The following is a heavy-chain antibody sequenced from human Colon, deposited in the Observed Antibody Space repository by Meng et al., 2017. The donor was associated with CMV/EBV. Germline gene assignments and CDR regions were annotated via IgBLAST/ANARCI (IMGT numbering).Heavy chain of an antibody. CDR3: AKDQRAAVGGEDAYDV. CDR1: GFTFRSYG. Sequence: GGSLRLSCAASGFTFRSYGMSWVRQAPGKGLEWIALIHSDGSRTYYADSVKGRFTISRDNSKNTLHLQMNSLRAEDTAIYYCAKDQRAAVGGEDAYDVWGQGTMVTVSS. D-gene: IGHD3-16*01. J-gene: IGHJ3*01. V-gene: IGHV3-23*03. CDR2: IHSDGSRT.